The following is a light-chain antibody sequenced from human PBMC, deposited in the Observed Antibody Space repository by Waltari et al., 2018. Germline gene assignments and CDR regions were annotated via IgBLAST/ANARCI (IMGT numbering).Light chain of an antibody. CDR1: SSNIGSNT. CDR2: SNN. J-gene: IGLJ1*01. V-gene: IGLV1-44*01. CDR3: AAWDDSLNGYV. Sequence: QSVLPQPPSASGTPGPRVTISCSGSSSNIGSNTVNWYQQLPGTAPKLLIYSNNRRPSGVPARFSGSKSGTSASLAISGLQSEDEADDYCAAWDDSLNGYVFGTGTKVTVL.